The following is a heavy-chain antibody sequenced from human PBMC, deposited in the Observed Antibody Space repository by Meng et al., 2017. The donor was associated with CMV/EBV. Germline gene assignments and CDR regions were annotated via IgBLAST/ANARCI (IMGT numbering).Heavy chain of an antibody. D-gene: IGHD1-26*01. V-gene: IGHV5-51*01. J-gene: IGHJ6*02. CDR2: IYPGDSDT. CDR1: GYSFTSYW. Sequence: GESLKISRKGSGYSFTSYWIGWVRQMPGKGLEWMGIIYPGDSDTRYSPSFQGQVTISADKSISTAYLQWSSLKASDTAMYYCARQGEAREYYYYGMDVWGQGTTVTVSS. CDR3: ARQGEAREYYYYGMDV.